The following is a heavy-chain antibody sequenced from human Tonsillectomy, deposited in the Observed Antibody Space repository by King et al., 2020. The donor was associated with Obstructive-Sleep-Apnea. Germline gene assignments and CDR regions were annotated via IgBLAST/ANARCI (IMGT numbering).Heavy chain of an antibody. D-gene: IGHD6-13*01. J-gene: IGHJ4*02. CDR3: AKVGRYSSSWPHFDY. Sequence: VQLLESGGGLVQPGGSLRLSCGASGFTFSSYAMNWVRQAPGKGLEWVSGVSGSGGNTYYADSVKGRFTISRDNSKNTVVLQMNSLRAEDTAIYYCAKVGRYSSSWPHFDYWGQGTLVTVSS. CDR1: GFTFSSYA. V-gene: IGHV3-23*01. CDR2: VSGSGGNT.